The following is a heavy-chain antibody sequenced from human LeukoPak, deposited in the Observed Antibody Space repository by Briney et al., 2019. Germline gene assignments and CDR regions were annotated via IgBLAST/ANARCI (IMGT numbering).Heavy chain of an antibody. D-gene: IGHD1-26*01. CDR3: AKDWGPYSGSYSPFDY. J-gene: IGHJ4*02. CDR2: MNPNSGNT. Sequence: ASVKVSCKASGYTFTSYDINWVRQATGQGLEWMGWMNPNSGNTGYAQKFQGRVTMTRNTSISTAYMELSSLRAEDTAVYYCAKDWGPYSGSYSPFDYWGQGTLVTVSS. CDR1: GYTFTSYD. V-gene: IGHV1-8*01.